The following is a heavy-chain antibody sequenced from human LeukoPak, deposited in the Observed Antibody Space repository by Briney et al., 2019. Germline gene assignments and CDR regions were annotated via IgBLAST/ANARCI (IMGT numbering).Heavy chain of an antibody. V-gene: IGHV3-7*03. CDR3: ARGVSHSS. J-gene: IGHJ5*02. D-gene: IGHD5-18*01. CDR2: IKEDGSKE. Sequence: PGGSLRHACAACGFTFSNYRMNWVRHSPGRGLEWVANIKEDGSKEHYAESLKGRFTISKDNRKSSLHLQMDSLRAEDTAVYFCARGVSHSSWVQGTLVTVSS. CDR1: GFTFSNYR.